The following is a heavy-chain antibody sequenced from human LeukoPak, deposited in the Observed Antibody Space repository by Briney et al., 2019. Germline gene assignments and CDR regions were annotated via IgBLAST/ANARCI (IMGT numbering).Heavy chain of an antibody. CDR2: IRQDGRKR. V-gene: IGHV3-7*01. D-gene: IGHD2-2*01. J-gene: IGHJ4*02. CDR3: AGATSALDY. Sequence: PGGSLRLSCVASGITFSNYWMSWVRQAPGKGLEWVANIRQDGRKRDYAASVKGRFTISRDNAKSSLYLQMNSLRVEDTAVYYCAGATSALDYWGQGTLVTVSS. CDR1: GITFSNYW.